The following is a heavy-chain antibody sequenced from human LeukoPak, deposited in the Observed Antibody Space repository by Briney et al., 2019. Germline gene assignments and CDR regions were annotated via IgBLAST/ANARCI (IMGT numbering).Heavy chain of an antibody. J-gene: IGHJ5*02. CDR3: PRADCSGSTCYLRHSWFDP. D-gene: IGHD2-2*01. Sequence: TGGSLRLSCAPSGFTLSTFEMICVRQAPGKGLEWGSSIITRRRYIYYRDSVKSRFTICRDHAKDSLYPQMNTLPVEDTAVYHCPRADCSGSTCYLRHSWFDPWGEGPLVTVSS. V-gene: IGHV3-21*06. CDR1: GFTLSTFE. CDR2: IITRRRYI.